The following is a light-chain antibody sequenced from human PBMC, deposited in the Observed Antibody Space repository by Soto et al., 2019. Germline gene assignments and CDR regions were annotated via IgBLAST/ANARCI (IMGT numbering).Light chain of an antibody. CDR3: QQHSSYPLT. CDR2: KAS. V-gene: IGKV1-5*03. Sequence: DIQMTQSPSTLSASVGDRVTITCRASQSISSWLAWYQQKAGKAPKLLIYKASGLESGVPPRFSGSGSGTEFTLTISSLQPDDFATYYCQQHSSYPLTVGPGTKVDIK. J-gene: IGKJ3*01. CDR1: QSISSW.